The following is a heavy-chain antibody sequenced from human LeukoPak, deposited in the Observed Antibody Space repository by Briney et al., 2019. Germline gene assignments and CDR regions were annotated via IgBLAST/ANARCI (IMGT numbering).Heavy chain of an antibody. J-gene: IGHJ4*02. D-gene: IGHD2-15*01. Sequence: SETLSLTCAVYGGSFSGYYWSWIRQPPGKGLEWIGEINHSGSTNYNPSLKSRVTISVDTSKNQFSLKLSSVTAAHTAVYYCAVGYCSGGSCPQHFDYWGQGTLVTVSS. CDR1: GGSFSGYY. V-gene: IGHV4-34*01. CDR2: INHSGST. CDR3: AVGYCSGGSCPQHFDY.